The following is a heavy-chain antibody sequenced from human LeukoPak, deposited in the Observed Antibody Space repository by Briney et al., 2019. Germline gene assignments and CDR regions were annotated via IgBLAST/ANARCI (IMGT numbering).Heavy chain of an antibody. Sequence: GGSLRLSCAASGFTFSSYAMSWVRQAPGKGLEWVSAISGSGGSTYYADSVKGRFTISRDNSKNTLYLQMNSLRAEDTAVYYCAKDNYYDSSGYYYFDYWGQGTLVTVSS. D-gene: IGHD3-22*01. J-gene: IGHJ4*02. CDR2: ISGSGGST. CDR1: GFTFSSYA. V-gene: IGHV3-23*01. CDR3: AKDNYYDSSGYYYFDY.